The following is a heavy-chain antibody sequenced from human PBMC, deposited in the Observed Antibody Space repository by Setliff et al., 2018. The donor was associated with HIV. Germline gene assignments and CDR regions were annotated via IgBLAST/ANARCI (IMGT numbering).Heavy chain of an antibody. Sequence: SETLSLTCTVSGVSISNYYWSWIRQPPGKGLEWIGYMYYSGNTNYNPSLKSRGTISVDTSKSQFSLKLKSVTAADTAVYYCARDQSDWFYWGQGTVVTVSS. CDR2: MYYSGNT. CDR3: ARDQSDWFY. D-gene: IGHD3-3*01. J-gene: IGHJ4*02. CDR1: GVSISNYY. V-gene: IGHV4-59*01.